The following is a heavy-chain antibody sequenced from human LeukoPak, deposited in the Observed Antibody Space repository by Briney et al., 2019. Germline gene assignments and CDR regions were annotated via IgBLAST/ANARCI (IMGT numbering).Heavy chain of an antibody. CDR1: GYTFTSYD. J-gene: IGHJ3*02. CDR2: MNPNSGHT. Sequence: GASLKVSCKASGYTFTSYDINWVRQATGQGLEWMRWMNPNSGHTGYAQKFQGRVTMTRNTSISTAYMELSSLRSEDTAVYYCARERPGNSSSWDDAFDTGAQGTMVTV. CDR3: ARERPGNSSSWDDAFDT. V-gene: IGHV1-8*01. D-gene: IGHD6-13*01.